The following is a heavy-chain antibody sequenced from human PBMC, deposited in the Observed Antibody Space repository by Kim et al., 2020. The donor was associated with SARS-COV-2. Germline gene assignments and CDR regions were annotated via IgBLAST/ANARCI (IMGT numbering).Heavy chain of an antibody. CDR1: RGSISSYY. CDR2: IYDSGST. D-gene: IGHD3-22*01. J-gene: IGHJ4*02. Sequence: SETLSLTCTVSRGSISSYYWSWIRQPPGKGLEWIGYIYDSGSTSYNPSLRSRVTMSVDTSKNQFSLNLGSVTAADTAVYFCASSMRGFYYTFDYWGQGTLVTVSS. CDR3: ASSMRGFYYTFDY. V-gene: IGHV4-59*13.